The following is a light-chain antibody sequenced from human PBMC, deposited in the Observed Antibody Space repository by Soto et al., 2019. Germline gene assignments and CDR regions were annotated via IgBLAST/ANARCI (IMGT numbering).Light chain of an antibody. J-gene: IGLJ1*01. Sequence: QSVLTQPPSVSAAPGQKVTISCSGSSSNIGNNYVSWYQQLPGTAPKLLIYDNNKRPSGIPDRFSGSKSGTSATLGITGLQTGDEADYYCGTWDSSLSAEVFGTGTKLTVL. CDR2: DNN. CDR1: SSNIGNNY. CDR3: GTWDSSLSAEV. V-gene: IGLV1-51*01.